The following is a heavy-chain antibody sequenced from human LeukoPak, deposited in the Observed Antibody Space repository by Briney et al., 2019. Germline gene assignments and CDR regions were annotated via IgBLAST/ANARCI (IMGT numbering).Heavy chain of an antibody. D-gene: IGHD3-16*01. Sequence: PSETLSLTCTVSGYSISSYHWTWIRQPPGKGLEWIGYISYSGSTNYNPSLKSRVTISVYTSKNQFSLKLSSVTAADTAVYFCARVGRGDHTWGSYYFDHWGQGTLVTVSS. CDR1: GYSISSYH. V-gene: IGHV4-59*01. J-gene: IGHJ4*02. CDR3: ARVGRGDHTWGSYYFDH. CDR2: ISYSGST.